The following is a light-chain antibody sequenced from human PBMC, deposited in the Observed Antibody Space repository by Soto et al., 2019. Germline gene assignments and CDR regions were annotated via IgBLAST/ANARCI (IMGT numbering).Light chain of an antibody. CDR1: QSGGSY. V-gene: IGKV3-20*01. J-gene: IGKJ1*01. CDR2: SAS. CDR3: HQYGSTPAT. Sequence: EIVLIQSPATLSLSPGERATLSCRASQSGGSYLAWYQHKPGQAPRLLIYSASSRATGIPDRFSGSGSGTDFTLTISRLAPEDFAVYYCHQYGSTPATFGQGTKVDIK.